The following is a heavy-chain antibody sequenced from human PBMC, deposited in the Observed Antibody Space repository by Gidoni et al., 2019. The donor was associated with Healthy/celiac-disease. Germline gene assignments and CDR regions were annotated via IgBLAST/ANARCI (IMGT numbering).Heavy chain of an antibody. CDR2: ISSSSSTI. CDR3: ARVGLEMATTSFGFDI. V-gene: IGHV3-48*01. D-gene: IGHD5-12*01. CDR1: GFTFSSYS. Sequence: EVQLVESGGGLVQPGGSLRLSCAASGFTFSSYSMNWVRQAPGKGLEWVSYISSSSSTIYYADSVKGRFTISRDNAKNSLYLQMNSLRAEDTAVYYCARVGLEMATTSFGFDIWGQGTMVTVSS. J-gene: IGHJ3*02.